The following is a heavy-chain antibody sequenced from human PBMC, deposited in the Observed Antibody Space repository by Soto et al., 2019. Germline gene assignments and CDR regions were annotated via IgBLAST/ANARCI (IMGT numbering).Heavy chain of an antibody. J-gene: IGHJ6*02. CDR2: IYDSGST. CDR1: GGSISSSSYY. CDR3: ARPPPFGSSWYGGYYYYYGMDV. Sequence: LQLPESGPGLVKPAETLSLTCTVSGGSISSSSYYWGWIRQPQGKGLEWIGRIYDSGSTYYTPSLKSRVNIPVDTCKNQFSRTLSSVTAADTAVYYCARPPPFGSSWYGGYYYYYGMDVWGQGTTVTVSS. D-gene: IGHD6-13*01. V-gene: IGHV4-39*01.